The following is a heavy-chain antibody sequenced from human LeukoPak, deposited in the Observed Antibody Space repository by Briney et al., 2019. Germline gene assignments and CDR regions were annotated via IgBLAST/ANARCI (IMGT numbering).Heavy chain of an antibody. Sequence: PSETLSLTCTVSGGSISSSTYYWVWIRQPPGKGLEWLGSIYYSGSTYYNPSLKSRVTISVDTSKNQFSLRLSSVTAADTAVYYCASISGSYDFWGQGTLVTVSS. J-gene: IGHJ4*02. CDR1: GGSISSSTYY. V-gene: IGHV4-39*01. CDR2: IYYSGST. CDR3: ASISGSYDF. D-gene: IGHD1-26*01.